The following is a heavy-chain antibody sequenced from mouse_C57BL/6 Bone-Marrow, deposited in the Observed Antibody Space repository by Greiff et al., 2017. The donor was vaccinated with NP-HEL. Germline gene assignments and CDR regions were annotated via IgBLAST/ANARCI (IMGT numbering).Heavy chain of an antibody. J-gene: IGHJ3*01. V-gene: IGHV10-3*01. Sequence: EVKLVESGGGLVQPKGSLKLSCAASGLTFNTYAMHWVRPAPGKGLEWVARIRSKSSNYATYYADSVKDRFTISRDDSQSMLYLQMNNLKTEDTAMYYCVSSSSTGTCFAYWGQGTLVTVSA. CDR2: IRSKSSNYAT. CDR3: VSSSSTGTCFAY. D-gene: IGHD4-1*02. CDR1: GLTFNTYA.